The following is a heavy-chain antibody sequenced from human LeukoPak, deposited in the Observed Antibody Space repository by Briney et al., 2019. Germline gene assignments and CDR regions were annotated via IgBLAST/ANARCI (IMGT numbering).Heavy chain of an antibody. Sequence: GGSLRLSCAASGFTFSSYSMNWVRQAPGKGLEWVSYISYSSSYIYYADSVKGRFPISRDNAKNSLYLQTNSLRAEDTAVYYCARDYCSGGSCYYYYYGMDVWGQGTTVTVSS. CDR3: ARDYCSGGSCYYYYYGMDV. CDR1: GFTFSSYS. D-gene: IGHD2-15*01. V-gene: IGHV3-21*01. CDR2: ISYSSSYI. J-gene: IGHJ6*02.